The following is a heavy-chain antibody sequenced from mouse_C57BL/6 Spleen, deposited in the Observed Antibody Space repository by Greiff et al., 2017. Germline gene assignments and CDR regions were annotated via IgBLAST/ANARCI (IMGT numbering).Heavy chain of an antibody. CDR1: GYAFTNYL. D-gene: IGHD3-2*02. Sequence: QVQLKQSGAELVRPGTSVKVSCKASGYAFTNYLLEWVKQRPGQGLEWIGVINPGSGGTNYNEKFKGKATLTADKSSSTAYMQLSSLTSEDSAVYFGARQLSPYFDYWGQGTTLTVSS. V-gene: IGHV1-54*01. CDR2: INPGSGGT. CDR3: ARQLSPYFDY. J-gene: IGHJ2*01.